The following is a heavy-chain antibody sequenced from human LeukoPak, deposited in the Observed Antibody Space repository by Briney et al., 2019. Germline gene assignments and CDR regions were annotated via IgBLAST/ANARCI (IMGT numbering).Heavy chain of an antibody. Sequence: SETLSFTCAVYGGSFSSYYWSWIRQPPGKGLEWIGEIKHTGGTNYNPSLRSRVTISLDTSKNQFSLRLSSVTAADTAVYYCAPIFGDYSDFDSWGQGTLVTVSS. CDR1: GGSFSSYY. J-gene: IGHJ4*01. CDR3: APIFGDYSDFDS. CDR2: IKHTGGT. D-gene: IGHD4-17*01. V-gene: IGHV4-34*01.